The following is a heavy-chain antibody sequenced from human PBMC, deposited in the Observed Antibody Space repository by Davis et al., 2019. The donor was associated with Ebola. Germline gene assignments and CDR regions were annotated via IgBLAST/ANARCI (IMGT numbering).Heavy chain of an antibody. V-gene: IGHV3-30*02. J-gene: IGHJ1*01. CDR1: GFTFSTYG. D-gene: IGHD6-13*01. Sequence: GESLKISCAASGFTFSTYGMHWVRQAPGKGLEWVAYIRYDGSSKFSADSVKGRFTISRDNSKNTLYLQMNSLRPEDTAVYYCTKWGIPIPGTEIFQHWGQGTLVTVSS. CDR2: IRYDGSSK. CDR3: TKWGIPIPGTEIFQH.